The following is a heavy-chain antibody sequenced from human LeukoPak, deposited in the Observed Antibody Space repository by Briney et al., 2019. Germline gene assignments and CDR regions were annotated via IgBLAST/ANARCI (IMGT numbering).Heavy chain of an antibody. CDR2: VYYSGST. CDR3: ARVRGGVTVDY. CDR1: GGSISSSSYF. J-gene: IGHJ4*02. Sequence: PSETLSLTCGVSGGSISSSSYFWSWIRQPPGEGPEWIGSVYYSGSTYYNSSLKSRITISVETSKNQFSLKLSSVTAADTAVYYCARVRGGVTVDYWGQGTLVTVSS. V-gene: IGHV4-39*01. D-gene: IGHD3-16*01.